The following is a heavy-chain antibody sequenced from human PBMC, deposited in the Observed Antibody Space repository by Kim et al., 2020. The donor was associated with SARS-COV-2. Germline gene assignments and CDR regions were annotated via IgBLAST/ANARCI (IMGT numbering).Heavy chain of an antibody. CDR3: TRDLEL. V-gene: IGHV3-7*01. Sequence: KQEGRETYSVESVKGRFTISRDNAKNSLFLQMNSLRAVDTAVYYCTRDLELWGQGALVTVSS. J-gene: IGHJ4*02. D-gene: IGHD1-7*01. CDR2: KQEGRET.